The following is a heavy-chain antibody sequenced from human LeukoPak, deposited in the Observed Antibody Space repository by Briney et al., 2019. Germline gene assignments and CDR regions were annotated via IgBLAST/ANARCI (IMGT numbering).Heavy chain of an antibody. D-gene: IGHD1-26*01. CDR3: ARGAVSGSYSTHWFDP. V-gene: IGHV3-30-3*01. CDR1: GFTFSSYA. J-gene: IGHJ5*02. CDR2: ISYDGSNK. Sequence: GGSLRLSCAASGFTFSSYAMHWVRQAPGKGLEWVAVISYDGSNKYYADSVKGRFTISRDNSKNTLYLQMNSLRAEDTAVYYCARGAVSGSYSTHWFDPWGQGTLVTVSS.